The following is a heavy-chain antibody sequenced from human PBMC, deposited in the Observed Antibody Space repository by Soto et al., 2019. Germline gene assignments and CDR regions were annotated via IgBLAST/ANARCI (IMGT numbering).Heavy chain of an antibody. CDR2: VSAGGDMT. J-gene: IGHJ6*02. CDR1: GFTFSSYA. Sequence: DVQLLESGGHLVQPGGSLRLSCAASGFTFSSYAMSWVRQAPGKGLEWVSSVSAGGDMTYYSDSVKGRFTISRDNSNNALFLQMNGLRIEDTALYYCARGDRGGSVSPASYYYSGLDVWGQGNTVNVS. D-gene: IGHD3-10*01. CDR3: ARGDRGGSVSPASYYYSGLDV. V-gene: IGHV3-23*01.